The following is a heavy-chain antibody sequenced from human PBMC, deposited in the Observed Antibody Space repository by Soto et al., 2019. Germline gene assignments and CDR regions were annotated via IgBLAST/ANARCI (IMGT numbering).Heavy chain of an antibody. V-gene: IGHV1-69*13. D-gene: IGHD2-2*01. J-gene: IGHJ4*02. CDR1: GGTFSSFA. CDR2: IIPIFGTA. CDR3: ATSSRSVVPASFDY. Sequence: SVKVSGKASGGTFSSFAISWVRQAHGQGLEWMGGIIPIFGTANYAQKFQGRVTITADESTSTAYMELSSLRSEDTAVYYCATSSRSVVPASFDYWGQGTLVTVSS.